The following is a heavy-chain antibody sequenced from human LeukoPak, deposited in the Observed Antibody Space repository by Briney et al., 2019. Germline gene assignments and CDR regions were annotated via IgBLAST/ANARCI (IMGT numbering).Heavy chain of an antibody. CDR2: ISAYNGNT. V-gene: IGHV1-18*01. CDR1: GYTFTSYG. J-gene: IGHJ4*02. Sequence: ASVKVSCKASGYTFTSYGISWVRQAPGQGLEWMGWISAYNGNTNYAQKLQGRVAMTTDTSTSTAYMELRSLRSDDTAVYYCARDLLKSGYGPYDYWGQGTLVTVSS. D-gene: IGHD5-12*01. CDR3: ARDLLKSGYGPYDY.